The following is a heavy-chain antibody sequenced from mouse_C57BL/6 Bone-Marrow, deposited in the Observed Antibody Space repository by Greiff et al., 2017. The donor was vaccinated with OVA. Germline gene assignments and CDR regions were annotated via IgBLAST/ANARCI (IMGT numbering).Heavy chain of an antibody. CDR1: GYTFTSYG. J-gene: IGHJ4*01. Sequence: VHLVESGAELARPGASVKLSCKASGYTFTSYGISWVKQRTGQGLEWIGEIYPRSGNTYYNEKFKGKATLTADKSSSTAYMELRSLTSEDSAVYFCARVRLRRKGNAMDYWGQGTSVTVSS. D-gene: IGHD2-2*01. CDR2: IYPRSGNT. V-gene: IGHV1-81*01. CDR3: ARVRLRRKGNAMDY.